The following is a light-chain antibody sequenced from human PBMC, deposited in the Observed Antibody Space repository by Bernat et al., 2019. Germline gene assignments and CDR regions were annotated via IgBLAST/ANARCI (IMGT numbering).Light chain of an antibody. V-gene: IGLV1-47*01. CDR3: AAWDDSLSGPSYV. Sequence: QSVLTQPPSASGTPGQRVTISCSGISSNSGSNYVYWYQQLPGTAPKLLIYRNNQRPSGVPDRFSGSKSGPSASLAISGLRSEDEADYYCAAWDDSLSGPSYVFGTGTKVTVL. CDR2: RNN. CDR1: SSNSGSNY. J-gene: IGLJ1*01.